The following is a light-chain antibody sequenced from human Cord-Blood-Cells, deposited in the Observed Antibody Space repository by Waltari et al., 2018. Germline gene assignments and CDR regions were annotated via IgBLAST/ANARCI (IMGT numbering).Light chain of an antibody. V-gene: IGLV2-23*01. CDR3: CSYAGSSTWV. CDR1: SSDVGSYNL. J-gene: IGLJ3*02. Sequence: QSALTQPASVSGSPGQSITISCTGTSSDVGSYNLVSWYQPHPGKAPKLMIYAGSKPPSGVSNRFSGSKSGNTASLTISGLQATDEADYYCCSYAGSSTWVFGGGTKLTVL. CDR2: AGS.